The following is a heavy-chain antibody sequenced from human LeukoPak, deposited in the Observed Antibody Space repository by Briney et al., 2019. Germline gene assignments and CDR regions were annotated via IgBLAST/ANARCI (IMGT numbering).Heavy chain of an antibody. D-gene: IGHD4-17*01. J-gene: IGHJ6*03. CDR2: IYYSGST. CDR1: GGSISSYY. Sequence: SETLSLTCTVSGGSISSYYWSWIRQPPGKGLEWIGYIYYSGSTNYNPSLKSRVTTSVDTSKNQFSLKLSSVTAADTAVYYCARGDYGDYVGYYYYYYMDVWGKGTTVTVSS. V-gene: IGHV4-59*01. CDR3: ARGDYGDYVGYYYYYYMDV.